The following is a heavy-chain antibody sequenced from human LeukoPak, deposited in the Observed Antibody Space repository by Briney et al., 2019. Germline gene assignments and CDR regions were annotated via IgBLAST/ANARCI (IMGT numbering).Heavy chain of an antibody. J-gene: IGHJ4*02. V-gene: IGHV2-5*08. CDR2: IYWDDDK. D-gene: IGHD6-13*01. CDR3: AHTLLGITATGTTYYFDY. CDR1: GGSISSYYW. Sequence: TLSLTCTVSGGSISSYYWSWIRQPPGKALEWLALIYWDDDKRYSPSLKSRLTISKDTSKNQVVLTMTNMDPVDTATYYCAHTLLGITATGTTYYFDYWGQGTLVTVSS.